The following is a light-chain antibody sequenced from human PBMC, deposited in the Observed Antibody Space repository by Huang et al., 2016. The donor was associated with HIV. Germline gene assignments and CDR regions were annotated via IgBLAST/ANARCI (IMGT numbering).Light chain of an antibody. V-gene: IGKV3-11*01. CDR2: DTS. CDR1: QSLNNY. Sequence: EIVLTQSPATLSLSPGERATLSCRASQSLNNYLGWYQQKPGQPTRLLIYDTSNRATGIPARFSGGGSGTEFTLTISSLEPEDFAVYYCHHRSGWPRTFGQGTKLEI. CDR3: HHRSGWPRT. J-gene: IGKJ2*01.